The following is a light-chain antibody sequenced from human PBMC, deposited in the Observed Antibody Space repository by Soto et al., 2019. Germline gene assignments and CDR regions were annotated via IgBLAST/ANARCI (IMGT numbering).Light chain of an antibody. V-gene: IGKV3-20*01. CDR1: QSVGSSF. Sequence: EIVLTQSPGTLSLSPGERATLSCRASQSVGSSFLAWYQQKPGQAPRLLIYGTSGRATGIPDRFSGSGSGTDFSLTISRLEPEDFAVYYCQQYGSSPPYTFGRGTKLEI. CDR3: QQYGSSPPYT. J-gene: IGKJ2*01. CDR2: GTS.